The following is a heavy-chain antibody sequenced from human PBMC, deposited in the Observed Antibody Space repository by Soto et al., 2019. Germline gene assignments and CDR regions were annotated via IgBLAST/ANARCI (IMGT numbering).Heavy chain of an antibody. Sequence: QVQLVQSGAEVKKPGASVKVSCKASGYTFASYAISWMRPVPGQGLAWMGWISAYNGNTNYAQTLQGRVTMTTDTSTSTAYMELRSRRYDDTAVYYCARDPPPPDYWGQGTLVTVSS. CDR3: ARDPPPPDY. V-gene: IGHV1-18*01. CDR1: GYTFASYA. J-gene: IGHJ4*02. CDR2: ISAYNGNT.